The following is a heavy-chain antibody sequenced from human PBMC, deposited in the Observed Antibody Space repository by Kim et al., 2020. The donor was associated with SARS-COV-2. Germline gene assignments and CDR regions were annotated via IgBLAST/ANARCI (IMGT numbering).Heavy chain of an antibody. CDR2: ISAYNGNR. D-gene: IGHD6-19*01. Sequence: ASVKVSCKASGYTFTSYGISWVRQAPGQGLEWMGWISAYNGNRNYAQKLQGRVTMTTDTSTSTAYLELRSLRSDDTAVYYCARDGRELMVAVAGTRLDYYYYGMDVWGQGTTLTVSS. J-gene: IGHJ6*02. CDR3: ARDGRELMVAVAGTRLDYYYYGMDV. CDR1: GYTFTSYG. V-gene: IGHV1-18*01.